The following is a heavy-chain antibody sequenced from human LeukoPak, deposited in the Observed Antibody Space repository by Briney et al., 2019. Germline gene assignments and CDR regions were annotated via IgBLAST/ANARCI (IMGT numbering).Heavy chain of an antibody. CDR1: GLTFSSHW. D-gene: IGHD3-9*01. CDR2: ITNDGSST. CDR3: ARGRYLDWLPYYFDY. V-gene: IGHV3-74*01. Sequence: GGSLRLSCAASGLTFSSHWMHWVRQAPGKGLVWVSRITNDGSSTTYADSVKGRFTISRDNAKNMLYLQMNNLRAEDTAVYFCARGRYLDWLPYYFDYWGQGTLVTVSS. J-gene: IGHJ4*02.